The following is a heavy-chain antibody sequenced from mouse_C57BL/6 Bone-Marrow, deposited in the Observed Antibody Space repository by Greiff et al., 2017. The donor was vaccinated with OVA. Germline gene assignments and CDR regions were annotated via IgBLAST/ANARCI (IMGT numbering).Heavy chain of an antibody. CDR3: ARLFYGKAMDY. CDR2: ISSGGSYT. J-gene: IGHJ4*01. D-gene: IGHD2-1*01. CDR1: GFTFSSYG. Sequence: EVQLVESGGDLVKPGGSLKLSCAASGFTFSSYGMSWVRQTPDKRLEWVATISSGGSYTYYPDSVKGRFTISRDNAKNTLYLQMSSLKSEDTARYYCARLFYGKAMDYWGQGTSVTVSS. V-gene: IGHV5-6*01.